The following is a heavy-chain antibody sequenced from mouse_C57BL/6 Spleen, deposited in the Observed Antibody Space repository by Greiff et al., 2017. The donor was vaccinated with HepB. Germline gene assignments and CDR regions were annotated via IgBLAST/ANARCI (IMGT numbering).Heavy chain of an antibody. J-gene: IGHJ3*01. CDR2: ISDGGSYT. Sequence: EVKLVESGGGLVKPGGSLKLSCAASGFTFSSYAMSWVRQTPEKRLEWVATISDGGSYTYYPDNVKGRVTISRDNAKNKLYLQMSHLKSEDTAMYYCARDRGGTGWFAYWGQGTLVTVSA. V-gene: IGHV5-4*01. D-gene: IGHD4-1*01. CDR3: ARDRGGTGWFAY. CDR1: GFTFSSYA.